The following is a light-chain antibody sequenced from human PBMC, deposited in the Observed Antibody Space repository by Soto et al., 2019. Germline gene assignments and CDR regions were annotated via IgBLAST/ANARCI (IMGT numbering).Light chain of an antibody. CDR3: QQANSFPLT. J-gene: IGKJ4*01. Sequence: DIQMTQSPSTLSAPVGDRVTITCRASQSISSWLAWYQQKPGKAPKLLIYDASSLESGVPSRFSGSGSGTEFTLTISSLQPEDFATYYCQQANSFPLTFGGGAKVDIK. CDR1: QSISSW. V-gene: IGKV1-5*01. CDR2: DAS.